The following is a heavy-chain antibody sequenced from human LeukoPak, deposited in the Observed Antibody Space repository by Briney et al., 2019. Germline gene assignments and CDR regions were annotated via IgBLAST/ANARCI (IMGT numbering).Heavy chain of an antibody. CDR3: ARVGIAAAGTTFDY. CDR2: IYRSGYT. J-gene: IGHJ4*02. V-gene: IGHV4-38-2*02. D-gene: IGHD6-13*01. Sequence: PSETLSLTCTVSNSSMTSGYYWGWIRQPPGKGLEWIGSIYRSGYTYYNPSLKSRVTISVDTSKNQFSLKLSSVTAADTAVYYCARVGIAAAGTTFDYLGQGTLVTVSS. CDR1: NSSMTSGYY.